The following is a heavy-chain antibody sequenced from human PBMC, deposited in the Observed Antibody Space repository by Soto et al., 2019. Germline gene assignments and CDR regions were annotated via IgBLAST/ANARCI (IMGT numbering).Heavy chain of an antibody. CDR3: ARGLRWTRTFDF. Sequence: PSETLSLTCSVSAGYLSTTSYYWGWVRLSPGTGLEWIGSIYYTGSTYYNPSLKGRVAISVDTSKRQFSLKLTSVTATDTAVYYCARGLRWTRTFDFWGQGTLVTVPQ. V-gene: IGHV4-39*01. CDR1: AGYLSTTSYY. CDR2: IYYTGST. D-gene: IGHD3-16*01. J-gene: IGHJ4*02.